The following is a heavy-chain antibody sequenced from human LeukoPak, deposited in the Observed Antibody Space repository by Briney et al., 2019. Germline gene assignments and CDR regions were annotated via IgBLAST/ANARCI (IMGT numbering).Heavy chain of an antibody. J-gene: IGHJ4*02. CDR2: ISSDGSNG. CDR3: VREVTSGSFDS. D-gene: IGHD1-26*01. CDR1: GFTFSNCA. V-gene: IGHV3-30*04. Sequence: PGRSLRLSCAASGFTFSNCAMHWVRQAPGRGLEWVTVISSDGSNGYYAGSVKGRFTISRDNSQNTLYVQMSSLRPEDTAMYYCVREVTSGSFDSWGQGTLVTVSS.